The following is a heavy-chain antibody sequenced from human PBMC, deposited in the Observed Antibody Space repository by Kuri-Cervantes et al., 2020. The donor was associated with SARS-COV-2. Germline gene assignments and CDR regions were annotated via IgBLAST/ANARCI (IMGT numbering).Heavy chain of an antibody. D-gene: IGHD3-22*01. V-gene: IGHV3-30*04. CDR3: AKDLITMIEVVTYGGYDI. CDR1: GFTFSSYA. Sequence: GGSLRLSCAASGFTFSSYAMHWVRQAPGKGLEWVAVISYDGSNKYYADSVKGRFTTARDNSKNTLYLHVNSLRAEDTAVYYCAKDLITMIEVVTYGGYDIWGQGTMVTVSS. CDR2: ISYDGSNK. J-gene: IGHJ3*02.